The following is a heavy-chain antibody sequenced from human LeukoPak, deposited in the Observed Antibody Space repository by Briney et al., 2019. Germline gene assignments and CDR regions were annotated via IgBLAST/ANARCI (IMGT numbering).Heavy chain of an antibody. D-gene: IGHD6-19*01. CDR3: TGGGWSTDAFDI. Sequence: GSLRLSCAASGFTFSNYAMSWVRQAPEKGLEWVSGITGSGGSTNYADSVKGRFTISRDNSKNTLYLQMSSLRAEDTAVYYCTGGGWSTDAFDIWGQGTMVAVSS. CDR2: ITGSGGST. V-gene: IGHV3-23*01. CDR1: GFTFSNYA. J-gene: IGHJ3*02.